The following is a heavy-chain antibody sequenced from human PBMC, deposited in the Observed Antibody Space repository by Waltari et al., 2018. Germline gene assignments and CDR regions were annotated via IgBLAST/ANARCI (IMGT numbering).Heavy chain of an antibody. CDR2: INAGNGNT. V-gene: IGHV1-3*03. D-gene: IGHD1-26*01. J-gene: IGHJ2*01. Sequence: QVQLVQSGAEVKKPGASVKVSCKASGYTFTSYAMHWVRQAPGQRLEWMGWINAGNGNTKYSQEFQGRVTITRDTSASTAYMELSSLRSEDMAVYYCARGEEPRVGIGYFDLWGRGTLVTVSS. CDR3: ARGEEPRVGIGYFDL. CDR1: GYTFTSYA.